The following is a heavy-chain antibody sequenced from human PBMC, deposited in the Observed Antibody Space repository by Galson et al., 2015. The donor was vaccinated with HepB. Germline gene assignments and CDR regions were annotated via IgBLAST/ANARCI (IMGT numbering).Heavy chain of an antibody. CDR1: GFPFSSYA. CDR3: ARGGGSGWSHYYYYGMDV. D-gene: IGHD6-19*01. J-gene: IGHJ6*02. V-gene: IGHV3-30*04. Sequence: LRLSCAASGFPFSSYAMHWVRQAPGKGLEWVAVISYDGSNKYYADSVKGRFTISRDNSKNTLYLQMNSLRAEDTAVYYCARGGGSGWSHYYYYGMDVWGQGTTVTVS. CDR2: ISYDGSNK.